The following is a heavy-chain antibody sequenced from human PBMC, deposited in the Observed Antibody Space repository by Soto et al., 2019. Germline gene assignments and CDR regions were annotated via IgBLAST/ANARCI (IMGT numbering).Heavy chain of an antibody. CDR1: GGSISSGDYY. J-gene: IGHJ6*02. V-gene: IGHV4-30-4*01. CDR2: IYYSGST. CDR3: ARSSRFLGWLLSGPIHYYGMDV. Sequence: SETLSLTCTVSGGSISSGDYYWSWIRQPPGKGLERIGYIYYSGSTYYNPSLKSRVTISVDTSKNQFSLKLSSVIAADTAVYYCARSSRFLGWLLSGPIHYYGMDVWGQGTTVT. D-gene: IGHD3-3*01.